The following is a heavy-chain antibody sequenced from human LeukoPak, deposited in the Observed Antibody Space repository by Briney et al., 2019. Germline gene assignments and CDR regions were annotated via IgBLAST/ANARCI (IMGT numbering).Heavy chain of an antibody. CDR2: IYYSGST. J-gene: IGHJ3*02. D-gene: IGHD1-7*01. CDR3: ARIKPITGTTKAFDI. V-gene: IGHV4-59*01. CDR1: GGSISSYY. Sequence: PSETLSLTCTVSGGSISSYYWSWIRQPPGKGLEWIGYIYYSGSTNYNPSLKSRVTISVDTSKNQFSLKLSSVTAADTAVYYCARIKPITGTTKAFDIWGQGTMVTVSS.